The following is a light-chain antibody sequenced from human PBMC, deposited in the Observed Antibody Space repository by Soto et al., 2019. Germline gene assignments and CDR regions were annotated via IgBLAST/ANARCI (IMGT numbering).Light chain of an antibody. CDR3: QQSYKTPLT. V-gene: IGKV1-39*01. Sequence: DIRVIQSPSSLSASVGDRVTITCRTTQSILNYLNWYQQKPGKAPKLLIYAASSLQSGVPSRFSGSGSGTDFTLTISSLQPEDFATYYCQQSYKTPLTFGGGTKVDIK. CDR1: QSILNY. CDR2: AAS. J-gene: IGKJ4*01.